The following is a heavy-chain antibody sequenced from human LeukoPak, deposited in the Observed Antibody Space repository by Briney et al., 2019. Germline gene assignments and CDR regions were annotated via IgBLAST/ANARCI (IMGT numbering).Heavy chain of an antibody. V-gene: IGHV4-30-4*01. CDR3: ASLSSSSDLYYYYGMDV. CDR1: GGSISSGDYY. D-gene: IGHD6-6*01. J-gene: IGHJ6*02. CDR2: IYYSGST. Sequence: SETLSLTCTVSGGSISSGDYYWSWIRQPPGKGLEWIGYIYYSGSTYCNPSLKSRVTISVDTSKNQFSLKLSSVTAADTAVYYCASLSSSSDLYYYYGMDVWGQGTTVTVSS.